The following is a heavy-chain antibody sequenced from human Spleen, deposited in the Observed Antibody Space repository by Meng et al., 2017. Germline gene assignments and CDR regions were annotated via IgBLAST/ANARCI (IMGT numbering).Heavy chain of an antibody. J-gene: IGHJ4*02. Sequence: SLKISCAASGFTFDDYAMHWVRQAPGKGLEWVSGISWNSGSIGYADSVKGRLTISRDNAKNSLYLQMNSLRAEDTALYYRAKSYYDSSGPFDYWGQGTLVTVSS. CDR3: AKSYYDSSGPFDY. CDR1: GFTFDDYA. CDR2: ISWNSGSI. D-gene: IGHD3-22*01. V-gene: IGHV3-9*01.